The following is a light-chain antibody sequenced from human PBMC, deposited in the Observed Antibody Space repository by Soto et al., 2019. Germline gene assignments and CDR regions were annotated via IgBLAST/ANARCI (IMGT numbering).Light chain of an antibody. J-gene: IGLJ2*01. Sequence: QSVLTQPPSVSAAPGQKVTISCSGSSSNIGNNYVSWYQQLPATAPKLLIYDNDKRPSGIRDRFSGSKSGTSATLGITGLQAGDEDDYYCGTWDSSLSAVVFGGGTKLTVL. CDR2: DND. CDR3: GTWDSSLSAVV. V-gene: IGLV1-51*01. CDR1: SSNIGNNY.